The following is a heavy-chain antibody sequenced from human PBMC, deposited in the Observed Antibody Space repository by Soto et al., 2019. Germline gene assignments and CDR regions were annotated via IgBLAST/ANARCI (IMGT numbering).Heavy chain of an antibody. CDR2: INSDGSSI. CDR3: ARARGMIRGVAPNFDY. Sequence: HPGGSLRLSCAASGFTFSSYWMHWVRQAPGKGLVWVSRINSDGSSITYADSVKGRFTISRDNAKNTLDLQMNSLRAEDTAVYYCARARGMIRGVAPNFDYWGQGALVTVSS. J-gene: IGHJ4*02. CDR1: GFTFSSYW. D-gene: IGHD3-10*01. V-gene: IGHV3-74*03.